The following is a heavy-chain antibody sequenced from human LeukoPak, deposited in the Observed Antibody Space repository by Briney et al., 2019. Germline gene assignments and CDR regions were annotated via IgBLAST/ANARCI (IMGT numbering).Heavy chain of an antibody. V-gene: IGHV4-31*03. CDR3: ARSRQRDYDSNPAIDY. D-gene: IGHD3-22*01. CDR1: GGSISSGGYY. CDR2: IYYSGST. J-gene: IGHJ4*02. Sequence: SQTLSLTCTVSGGSISSGGYYWSWIRQHPGKGLEWIGYIYYSGSTYYNPSLKRRVTISVDTSKNQFSLKLSSVTAADTAVYYCARSRQRDYDSNPAIDYWGQGTLVTVSS.